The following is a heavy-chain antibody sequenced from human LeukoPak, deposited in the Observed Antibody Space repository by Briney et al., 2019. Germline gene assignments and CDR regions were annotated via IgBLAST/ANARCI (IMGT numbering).Heavy chain of an antibody. CDR2: ISSSSSYI. Sequence: GGSLRLSCAASGFTFSGSAMSWVRQAPGKGLEWVSSISSSSSYIYYADSVKGRFTISRDNAKNSLYLQMNSLRAEDTAVYYCARVAVADDYWGQGTLVTVSS. D-gene: IGHD6-19*01. V-gene: IGHV3-21*01. J-gene: IGHJ4*02. CDR1: GFTFSGSA. CDR3: ARVAVADDY.